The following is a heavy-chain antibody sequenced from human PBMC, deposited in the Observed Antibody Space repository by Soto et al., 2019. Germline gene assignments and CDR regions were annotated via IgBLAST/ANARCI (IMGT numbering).Heavy chain of an antibody. Sequence: SETLSLTCTVSGGSISSGDYYWSWIRQPPGKGLEWIGYIYYSGSTYYNPSLKSRVTISVDTSKNQFSLKLSSVTAADTAVYYCATIELGSNRLDYWGQGTLVTVSS. CDR3: ATIELGSNRLDY. D-gene: IGHD1-7*01. V-gene: IGHV4-30-4*01. CDR2: IYYSGST. J-gene: IGHJ4*02. CDR1: GGSISSGDYY.